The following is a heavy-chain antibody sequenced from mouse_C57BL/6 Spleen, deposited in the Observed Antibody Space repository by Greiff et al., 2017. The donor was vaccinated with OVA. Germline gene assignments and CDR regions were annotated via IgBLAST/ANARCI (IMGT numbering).Heavy chain of an antibody. D-gene: IGHD2-14*01. V-gene: IGHV5-4*01. J-gene: IGHJ3*01. CDR1: GFTFSSYA. CDR2: ISDGGSYT. CDR3: AREDYRVAY. Sequence: DVKLVESGGGLVKPGGSLKLSCAASGFTFSSYAMSWVRQTPEKRLEWVATISDGGSYTYYPDNVKGRFTISRDKAKNNLYLQMSHLKSEDTAMYYCAREDYRVAYGGQGTLVTVSA.